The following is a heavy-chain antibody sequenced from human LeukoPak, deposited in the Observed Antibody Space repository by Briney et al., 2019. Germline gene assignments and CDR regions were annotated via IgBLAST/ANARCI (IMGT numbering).Heavy chain of an antibody. Sequence: PGGSLRLSCAASGFTFSSHWMHWVRQAPEKGLAGVSHINADGSATYYAASVKGRFTISRDNARNTLYLQMHSLTAEDTGVYYCVRGALRDCSYTSCTRGNWFDPWRQGTLVTVSS. D-gene: IGHD2-2*01. CDR3: VRGALRDCSYTSCTRGNWFDP. CDR2: INADGSAT. J-gene: IGHJ5*02. CDR1: GFTFSSHW. V-gene: IGHV3-74*01.